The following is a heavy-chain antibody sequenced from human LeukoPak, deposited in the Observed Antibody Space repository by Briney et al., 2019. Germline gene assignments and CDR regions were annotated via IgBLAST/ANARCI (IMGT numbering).Heavy chain of an antibody. CDR2: IDQDGSVR. Sequence: GGSLSLSCVASGFTFSSFWMSWVRQAPGKGLEFVANIDQDGSVRNYVDSVKGRFIISRDNAKNSLYLQMNSLRAEDTAVYYCARDWLAGNPYHAFDLWGKGTMVTVSS. CDR1: GFTFSSFW. J-gene: IGHJ3*01. V-gene: IGHV3-7*01. D-gene: IGHD3-22*01. CDR3: ARDWLAGNPYHAFDL.